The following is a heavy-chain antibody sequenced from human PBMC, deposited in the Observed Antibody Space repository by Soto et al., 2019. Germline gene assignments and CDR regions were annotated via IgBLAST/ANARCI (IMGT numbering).Heavy chain of an antibody. CDR2: MNPNSGNT. CDR3: ARLTDAFDI. Sequence: ASVKVSCKAAGYTFTSYDINWGRQATGQGLEWMGWMNPNSGNTGYAQKFQGRVTMTRNTSISTAYMELSSLRSEDTSVYYCARLTDAFDIWGQGTMVTVSS. J-gene: IGHJ3*02. V-gene: IGHV1-8*02. CDR1: GYTFTSYD. D-gene: IGHD7-27*01.